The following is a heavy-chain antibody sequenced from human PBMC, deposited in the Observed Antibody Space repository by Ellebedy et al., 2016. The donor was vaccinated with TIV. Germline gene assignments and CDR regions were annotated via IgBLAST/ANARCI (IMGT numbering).Heavy chain of an antibody. Sequence: ASVKVSXXTSGYSFTKYYIHWVRQAPGQGLEWMGWINPDTGGTIYAQKFQGRVTMTRDTSIATGYMELSRLTSDDTAPYYCVLSNSWTGDWFDPWGQGSLVTVSS. CDR3: VLSNSWTGDWFDP. D-gene: IGHD2/OR15-2a*01. CDR1: GYSFTKYY. J-gene: IGHJ5*02. V-gene: IGHV1-2*02. CDR2: INPDTGGT.